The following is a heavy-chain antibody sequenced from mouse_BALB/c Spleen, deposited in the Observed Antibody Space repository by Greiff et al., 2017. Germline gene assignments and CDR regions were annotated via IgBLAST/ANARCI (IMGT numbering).Heavy chain of an antibody. Sequence: VQLKQSGPELMKPGASVKISCKASGYSFTSYYMHWVKQSYGKGLEWIGNIDPFNGGTSYNQKFKGKATLTVDKSSSTAYMHLSSLTSEDSAVYYCARGVLRRNYYAMDYWGQGTSVTVSS. CDR3: ARGVLRRNYYAMDY. J-gene: IGHJ4*01. CDR2: IDPFNGGT. V-gene: IGHV1S135*01. D-gene: IGHD1-1*01. CDR1: GYSFTSYY.